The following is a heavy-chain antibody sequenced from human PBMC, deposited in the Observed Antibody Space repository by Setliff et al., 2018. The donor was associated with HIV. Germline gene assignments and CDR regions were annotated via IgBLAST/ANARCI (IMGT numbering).Heavy chain of an antibody. J-gene: IGHJ4*02. Sequence: ASVKVSCKASGYTFTDYYIHWVRQAPGQGLEWMGRINPNSGGTNYAQKFQGRVTMTRDTSISSAYMELSSLKSEDTAIYYCATGGVIVPAGYSWGQGTLVTVSS. V-gene: IGHV1-2*06. CDR3: ATGGVIVPAGYS. D-gene: IGHD6-19*01. CDR1: GYTFTDYY. CDR2: INPNSGGT.